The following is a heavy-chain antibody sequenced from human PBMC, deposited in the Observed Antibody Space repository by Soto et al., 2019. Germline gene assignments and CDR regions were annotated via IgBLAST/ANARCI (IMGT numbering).Heavy chain of an antibody. D-gene: IGHD1-7*01. Sequence: GASVKVSCKASGYTFTSYGISWVRQAPGQGLEWMGWISAYNGNTNYAQKLQGRVTMTTDTSTSTAYMELRSLRSDDTAVYYCARGALNWNYVGAPFDYWGQGTLVTVSS. CDR2: ISAYNGNT. CDR1: GYTFTSYG. J-gene: IGHJ4*02. CDR3: ARGALNWNYVGAPFDY. V-gene: IGHV1-18*01.